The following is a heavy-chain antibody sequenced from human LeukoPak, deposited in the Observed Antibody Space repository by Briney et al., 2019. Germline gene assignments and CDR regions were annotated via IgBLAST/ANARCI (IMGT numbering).Heavy chain of an antibody. CDR3: AAARPHYYGVDV. V-gene: IGHV4-59*08. J-gene: IGHJ6*02. D-gene: IGHD6-6*01. Sequence: SETLSLTCTVSGGSISSYYWSWIRQPPGKGLEWIGYIYYSGSTNYNPSLKSRVTISVDTSKNQFPLKLSSVTAADTAVYYCAAARPHYYGVDVWGQGTTVTVSS. CDR2: IYYSGST. CDR1: GGSISSYY.